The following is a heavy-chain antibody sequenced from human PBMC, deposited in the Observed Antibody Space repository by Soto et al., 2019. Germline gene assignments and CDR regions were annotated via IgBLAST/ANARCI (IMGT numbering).Heavy chain of an antibody. V-gene: IGHV4-4*02. CDR1: GGSISSNW. D-gene: IGHD5-18*01. J-gene: IGHJ4*02. Sequence: QVQLQESGPGLVKPSETLSLICDVSGGSISSNWWSWVRQPPGKGLEWVGKIPHSGTTNYNPSLKSRVRLSVAKSENQISLKVNSVTAADRAVYYFAIHTAMATVRGFDYWGQGNGVIVSS. CDR2: IPHSGTT. CDR3: AIHTAMATVRGFDY.